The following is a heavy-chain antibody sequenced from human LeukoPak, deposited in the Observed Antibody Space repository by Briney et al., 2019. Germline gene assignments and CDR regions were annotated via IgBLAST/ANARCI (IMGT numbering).Heavy chain of an antibody. V-gene: IGHV3-23*01. Sequence: GSLRLSGAASGFTFSNYAMNWVRQAPGKGLEWVSLISSSGDNAYYADSVRGRFTISRDKSKNTVSLQMNSLRGEDTAVYYCAKDVRVGGGGMDVWGQGTPVTVSS. J-gene: IGHJ6*02. CDR1: GFTFSNYA. CDR3: AKDVRVGGGGMDV. CDR2: ISSSGDNA. D-gene: IGHD1-26*01.